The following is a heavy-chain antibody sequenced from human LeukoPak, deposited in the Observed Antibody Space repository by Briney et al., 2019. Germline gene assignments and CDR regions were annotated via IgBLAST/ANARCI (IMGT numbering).Heavy chain of an antibody. CDR2: IYASGST. J-gene: IGHJ4*02. CDR1: GGSISSYY. D-gene: IGHD3-22*01. V-gene: IGHV4-59*01. CDR3: ARGGYYDSSAPAY. Sequence: PSETLSLTCSVSGGSISSYYWSWIRQPPGKGLEWIGYIYASGSTNYNPSLKSRVSISVDTSKNQFSLKLSSVTAADTAVYYCARGGYYDSSAPAYWGQGTLVTVSS.